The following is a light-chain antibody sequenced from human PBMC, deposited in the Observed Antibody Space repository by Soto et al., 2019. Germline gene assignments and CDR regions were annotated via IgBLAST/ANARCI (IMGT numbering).Light chain of an antibody. CDR2: GAS. V-gene: IGKV3-20*01. CDR1: QSVSGSS. J-gene: IGKJ2*01. CDR3: QQYGSSPYT. Sequence: EIVLTQSPGTLSLSPGERATLSCRASQSVSGSSLAWYQQKPGQPPRLLIYGASNRATGIPDRFSGSGSGTDFTLTISRLEPEDFAVYYCQQYGSSPYTFGQGTKLEIK.